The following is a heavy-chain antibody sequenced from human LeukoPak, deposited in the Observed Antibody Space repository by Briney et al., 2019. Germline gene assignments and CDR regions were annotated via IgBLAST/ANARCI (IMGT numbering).Heavy chain of an antibody. D-gene: IGHD5-24*01. CDR2: FYYSGST. Sequence: SETLSLTCTVSGGSISSSTYYWGWIRQPPGKGLEWIGSFYYSGSTYYNPSLKSRVTISVDTSKNQFSLKLSSVTAADTAVYYCARLSIRDPPDYWGQGTLVTVSS. J-gene: IGHJ4*02. V-gene: IGHV4-39*01. CDR3: ARLSIRDPPDY. CDR1: GGSISSSTYY.